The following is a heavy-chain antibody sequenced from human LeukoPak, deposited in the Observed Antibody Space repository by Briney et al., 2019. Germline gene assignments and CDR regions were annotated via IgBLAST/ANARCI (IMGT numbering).Heavy chain of an antibody. CDR2: INHSGST. V-gene: IGHV4-34*01. D-gene: IGHD3-10*01. J-gene: IGHJ6*04. CDR1: GGSFSGYY. Sequence: SETLSLTCAVYGGSFSGYYWSWIRQPPGKGLEWIGEINHSGSTNYNPSLKSRVTISVDTSKNQFSLKLSSVTAADTAVYYCASRAYYYGSGRTYYYGTDVWGKGTTVTVSS. CDR3: ASRAYYYGSGRTYYYGTDV.